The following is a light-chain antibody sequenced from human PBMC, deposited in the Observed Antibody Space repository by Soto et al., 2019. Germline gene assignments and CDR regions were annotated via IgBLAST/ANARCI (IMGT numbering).Light chain of an antibody. Sequence: EIQMTQSPSSLSVCLCYRVTIACRAGQNIFSSLNWYQQKPGKAPKLLIYAASSLQSGVPSRFSGSGSGTDFTLTITSLQPEDFATYYCQQSYNSPPITFGQGTRLEIK. V-gene: IGKV1-39*01. CDR3: QQSYNSPPIT. CDR2: AAS. CDR1: QNIFSS. J-gene: IGKJ5*01.